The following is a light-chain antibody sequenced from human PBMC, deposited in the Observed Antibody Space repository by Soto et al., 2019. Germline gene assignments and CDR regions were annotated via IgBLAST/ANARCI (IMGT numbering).Light chain of an antibody. CDR2: AVS. Sequence: QSALTQPASVSGSPGQSITISCSGTSSDVGAHNLVSWYQQHPGRAPKLMIYAVSNRPSGVSNRFSGSKSGNTASLTISGLQAEDEADYYCCSLTTRDFHVFGTGTKVSVL. V-gene: IGLV2-14*01. CDR3: CSLTTRDFHV. CDR1: SSDVGAHNL. J-gene: IGLJ1*01.